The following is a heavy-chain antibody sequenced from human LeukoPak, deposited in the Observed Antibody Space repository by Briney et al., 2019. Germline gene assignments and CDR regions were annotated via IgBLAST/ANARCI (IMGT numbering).Heavy chain of an antibody. CDR3: AREITIFGVVTANYGMDV. V-gene: IGHV1-69*04. CDR2: IIPILGIA. J-gene: IGHJ6*02. Sequence: ASVTVSCKASGGTFSSYAISWVRQAPGQGLEWMGRIIPILGIANYAQKFQGRVTITADKSTSTAYMELSSLRSEDTAVYYCAREITIFGVVTANYGMDVWGQGTTVTVSS. D-gene: IGHD3-3*01. CDR1: GGTFSSYA.